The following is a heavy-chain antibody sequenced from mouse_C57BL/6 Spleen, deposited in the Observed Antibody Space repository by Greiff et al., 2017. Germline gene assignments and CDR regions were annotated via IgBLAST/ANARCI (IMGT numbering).Heavy chain of an antibody. CDR3: ARRGGNYLDYAMDY. V-gene: IGHV1-54*01. J-gene: IGHJ4*01. CDR1: GYAFTNYL. D-gene: IGHD2-1*01. Sequence: QVHVKQSGAELVRPGTSVKVSCKASGYAFTNYLLEWVKQRPGQGLEWIGVLNPGSGGTNYNEKFKGKATLTADKSSSTAYMQLSSLTSEDSAVYFCARRGGNYLDYAMDYWGQGTSVTVSS. CDR2: LNPGSGGT.